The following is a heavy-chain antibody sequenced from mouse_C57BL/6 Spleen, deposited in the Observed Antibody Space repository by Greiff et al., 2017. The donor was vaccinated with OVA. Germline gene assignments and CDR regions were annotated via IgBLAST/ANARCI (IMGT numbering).Heavy chain of an antibody. CDR1: GFTFSDYG. J-gene: IGHJ2*01. D-gene: IGHD4-1*01. V-gene: IGHV5-17*01. CDR2: ISSGSSTI. CDR3: ARDWEEGYFDY. Sequence: VQLKESGGGLVKPGGSLKLSCAASGFTFSDYGMHWVRQAPEKGLEWVAYISSGSSTIYYADTVTGRFTISRDNAKNTLFMHMTSLRSEDTAMYYCARDWEEGYFDYWGQGTTLTVSS.